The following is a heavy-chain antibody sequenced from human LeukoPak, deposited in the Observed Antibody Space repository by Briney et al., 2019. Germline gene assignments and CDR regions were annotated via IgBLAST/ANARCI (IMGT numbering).Heavy chain of an antibody. CDR3: ARRYGAYCGGDCSYYMDV. D-gene: IGHD2-21*01. CDR1: GGTFSSYA. Sequence: SVKVSCKASGGTFSSYAISWVRQAPGQGLEWMGGIIPIFGTANYAQKLQGRVTMTTDTSTSTAYMELRSLRSDDTAVYYCARRYGAYCGGDCSYYMDVWGKGTTVTVSS. J-gene: IGHJ6*03. V-gene: IGHV1-69*05. CDR2: IIPIFGTA.